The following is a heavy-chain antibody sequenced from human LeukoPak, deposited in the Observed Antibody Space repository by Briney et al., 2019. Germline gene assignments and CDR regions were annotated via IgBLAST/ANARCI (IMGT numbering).Heavy chain of an antibody. J-gene: IGHJ4*02. V-gene: IGHV4-59*01. Sequence: PSETLSLTCTVSGGSISGSYWSWIRQAPGKGLDWIGYIYDSGSTNYNPSLKSRVTISIDTSKNQFSLKLSSVTAADTAVYYCARRNYYDSSGHFDYWGQGTLVTVSS. CDR1: GGSISGSY. CDR2: IYDSGST. CDR3: ARRNYYDSSGHFDY. D-gene: IGHD3-22*01.